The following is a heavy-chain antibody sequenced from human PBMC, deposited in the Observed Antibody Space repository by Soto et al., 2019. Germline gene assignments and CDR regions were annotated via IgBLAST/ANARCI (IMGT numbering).Heavy chain of an antibody. Sequence: QVQLVESGGGVVQPGRSLRLSCAASEFTFSSYGMHWVRQAPGKGLEWVAVISYDGSNKYYADSVKGRFTISRDNSKNTLYLQMKSLRAEDTAVYYCAKGVKSTYYDFWSGYYTDYWGQGTLVTVSS. D-gene: IGHD3-3*01. J-gene: IGHJ4*02. CDR1: EFTFSSYG. V-gene: IGHV3-30*18. CDR3: AKGVKSTYYDFWSGYYTDY. CDR2: ISYDGSNK.